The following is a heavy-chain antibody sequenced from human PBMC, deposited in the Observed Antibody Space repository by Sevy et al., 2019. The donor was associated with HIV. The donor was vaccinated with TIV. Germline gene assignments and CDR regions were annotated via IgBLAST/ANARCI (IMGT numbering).Heavy chain of an antibody. CDR1: GGTFSSYA. D-gene: IGHD3-10*01. CDR2: IIPIFGTA. V-gene: IGHV1-69*13. CDR3: ASRFDYYGSGSLSRSVYYFDY. Sequence: ASVKVSCKASGGTFSSYAISWVRQAPGQGLEWMGGIIPIFGTANYAQKFQGRVTITADESTSKAYMELSSLRSEDTAVYYCASRFDYYGSGSLSRSVYYFDYWGQGTLVTVSS. J-gene: IGHJ4*02.